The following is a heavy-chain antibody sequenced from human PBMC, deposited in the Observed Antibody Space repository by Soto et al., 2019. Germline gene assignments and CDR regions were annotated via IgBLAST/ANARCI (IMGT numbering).Heavy chain of an antibody. CDR1: GGSISSTPYY. Sequence: SETLSLTCSVSGGSISSTPYYWGWIRQPPGKGLEWLGTIYYSGTTSYNPSLKSRVIISVDTSNNQFFLKLRSVTAADTAVYYCARHRQYYDTSGYQQRYFDYWGQGTQVTVAS. D-gene: IGHD3-22*01. J-gene: IGHJ4*02. CDR2: IYYSGTT. V-gene: IGHV4-39*01. CDR3: ARHRQYYDTSGYQQRYFDY.